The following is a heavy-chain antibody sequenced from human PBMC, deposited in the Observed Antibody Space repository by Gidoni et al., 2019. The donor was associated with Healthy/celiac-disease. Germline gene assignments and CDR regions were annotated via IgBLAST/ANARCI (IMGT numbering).Heavy chain of an antibody. CDR3: AHIANLVRWSGYYRAYFDY. CDR2: LYWNDDK. D-gene: IGHD3-3*01. CDR1: GFSLSTSGVG. J-gene: IGHJ4*02. Sequence: QITLKESGPTLVKPTQTLTLTCTFPGFSLSTSGVGVGWIRQPPGKALEWLALLYWNDDKRYSPSLKSRLTITKDTSKNQVVLTMTNMDPVDTATYYCAHIANLVRWSGYYRAYFDYWGQGTLVTVSS. V-gene: IGHV2-5*01.